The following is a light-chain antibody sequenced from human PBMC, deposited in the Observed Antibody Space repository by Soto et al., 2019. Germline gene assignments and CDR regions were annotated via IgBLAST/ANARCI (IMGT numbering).Light chain of an antibody. V-gene: IGKV3-11*01. CDR1: QSVSSN. CDR3: QQRSNWPPT. J-gene: IGKJ1*01. Sequence: ETVMTQSPGTLSLSPGERATLSCRASQSVSSNLAWYQQKPGQAPRLLIYDASNRATGIPARFSGGGSGTDFTLTTSSLEPEDFAVYYCQQRSNWPPTFGQGTK. CDR2: DAS.